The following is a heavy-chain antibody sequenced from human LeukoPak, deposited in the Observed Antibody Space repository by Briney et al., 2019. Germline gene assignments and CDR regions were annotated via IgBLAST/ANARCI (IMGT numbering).Heavy chain of an antibody. CDR3: ARGELELLWFDP. CDR1: GGTFSSYA. D-gene: IGHD1-7*01. J-gene: IGHJ5*02. Sequence: ASVKVSCKASGGTFSSYAISWVRQAPGQGLEWMGGIIPIFGTANYAQKFQGRVTITTDESTSTAYMELSSLRSEDTAVYYCARGELELLWFDPWGQGTLVTVS. V-gene: IGHV1-69*05. CDR2: IIPIFGTA.